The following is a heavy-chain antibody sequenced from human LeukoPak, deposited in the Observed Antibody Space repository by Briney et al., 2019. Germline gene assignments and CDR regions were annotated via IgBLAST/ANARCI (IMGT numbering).Heavy chain of an antibody. CDR3: ARTRTAELSGGHWFDP. D-gene: IGHD1-26*01. J-gene: IGHJ5*02. Sequence: ASVKVSCKASGYTSTSYGISWVRQAPGQGLEWMGWISAYNGNTNYAQKLQGRVTMTTDTSTSTAYMELRSLRSDDTAVYYCARTRTAELSGGHWFDPWGQGTLVTVSS. CDR2: ISAYNGNT. CDR1: GYTSTSYG. V-gene: IGHV1-18*01.